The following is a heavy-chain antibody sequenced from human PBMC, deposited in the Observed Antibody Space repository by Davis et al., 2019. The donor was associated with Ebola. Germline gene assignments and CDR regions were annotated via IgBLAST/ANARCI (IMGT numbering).Heavy chain of an antibody. CDR2: IYYSGTT. D-gene: IGHD6-6*01. J-gene: IGHJ4*02. CDR3: ATQAYSSSSADYFDY. CDR1: GDSMSDYY. Sequence: SETLSLTCTVSGDSMSDYYYNWIRQPPGRGLEWIGNIYYSGTTNLNPSLKSRVTISGDTSKNQFSLKLNSVTAADTAVYYCATQAYSSSSADYFDYWGQGTLVTVSS. V-gene: IGHV4-59*01.